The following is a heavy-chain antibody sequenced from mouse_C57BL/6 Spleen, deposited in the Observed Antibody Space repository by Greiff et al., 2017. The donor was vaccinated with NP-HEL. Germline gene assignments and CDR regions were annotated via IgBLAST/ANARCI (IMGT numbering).Heavy chain of an antibody. J-gene: IGHJ4*01. V-gene: IGHV1-26*01. CDR2: INPNNGGT. Sequence: EVQLQQSGPELVKPGASVKISCKASGYTFTDYYMNWVKQSHGKSLEWIGDINPNNGGTSYNQKFKGKATLTVDKSSSTAYMELRSLTSEDSAVYYCATGSVVATDAMDYWGQGTSVTVSS. D-gene: IGHD1-1*01. CDR1: GYTFTDYY. CDR3: ATGSVVATDAMDY.